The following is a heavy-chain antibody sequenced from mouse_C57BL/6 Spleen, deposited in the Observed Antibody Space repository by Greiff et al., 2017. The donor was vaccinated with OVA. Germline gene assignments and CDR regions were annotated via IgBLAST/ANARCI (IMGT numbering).Heavy chain of an antibody. V-gene: IGHV3-8*01. CDR2: ISYSGST. CDR3: ARRYYYGSSPWYFDV. D-gene: IGHD1-1*01. J-gene: IGHJ1*03. CDR1: GYSITSDY. Sequence: EVKLQESGPGLAKPSQTLSLTCSVTGYSITSDYWNWIRKFPGNKLEYMGYISYSGSTYYNPSLKSRISITRDTSKNQYYLQLNSVTTEDTATYYCARRYYYGSSPWYFDVWGTGTTVTVSS.